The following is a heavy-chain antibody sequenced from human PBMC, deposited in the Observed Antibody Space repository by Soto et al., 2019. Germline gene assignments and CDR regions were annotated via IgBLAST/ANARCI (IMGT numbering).Heavy chain of an antibody. D-gene: IGHD1-1*01. CDR3: ARELERVFDY. J-gene: IGHJ4*02. Sequence: QVQLVESGGGVVEPGRSLRLSCAASGFTFSSYAMHWVRQAPGKGLEWVAVIAYDGRNKYYADSVKGRFTISRDNSKNTLYLQMNSLRIEDTAVYYGARELERVFDYWGQGTLVTVSS. V-gene: IGHV3-30*04. CDR1: GFTFSSYA. CDR2: IAYDGRNK.